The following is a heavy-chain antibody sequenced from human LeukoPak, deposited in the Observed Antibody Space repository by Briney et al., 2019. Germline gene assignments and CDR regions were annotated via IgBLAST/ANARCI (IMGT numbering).Heavy chain of an antibody. CDR3: AKDRQAGDIVVVVAVIFDY. CDR1: GFTFSSYA. Sequence: PGGSLRLSCAASGFTFSSYAMSWVRLAPGKGLEWVSAISGSGGSTYYADSVKGRFTISRDNSKNTLYLQMNSLRAEDTAVYYCAKDRQAGDIVVVVAVIFDYWGQGTLVTVSS. J-gene: IGHJ4*02. V-gene: IGHV3-23*01. CDR2: ISGSGGST. D-gene: IGHD2-15*01.